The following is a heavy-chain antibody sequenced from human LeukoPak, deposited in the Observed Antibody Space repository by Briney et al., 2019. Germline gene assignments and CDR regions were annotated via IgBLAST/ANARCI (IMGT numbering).Heavy chain of an antibody. CDR1: GFTFDDYG. J-gene: IGHJ4*02. Sequence: PGGSLRLSCAASGFTFDDYGMSWVRQAPGKGLEWVSGINWNGGSTGYADSVKGRFTISRDNAKNSLYLQMNSLRAEDTALCYCARSSGDGSGSYYNPSDYWGQGTLVTVSS. V-gene: IGHV3-20*04. CDR3: ARSSGDGSGSYYNPSDY. CDR2: INWNGGST. D-gene: IGHD3-10*01.